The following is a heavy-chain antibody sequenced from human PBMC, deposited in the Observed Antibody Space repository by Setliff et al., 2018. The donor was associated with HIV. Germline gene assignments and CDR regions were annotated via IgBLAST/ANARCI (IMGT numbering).Heavy chain of an antibody. V-gene: IGHV3-20*04. D-gene: IGHD4-4*01. CDR1: GFTFDDYG. J-gene: IGHJ4*02. CDR2: INWSGSTT. Sequence: GESLKISCVVSGFTFDDYGMSWVRQTPGAGLGWLSDINWSGSTTEYADSVKGRCTISRDNAKNTIYLQINRLRVEDTALYYCVRDRMEYSVGYYFDSWGQGTLVTVSS. CDR3: VRDRMEYSVGYYFDS.